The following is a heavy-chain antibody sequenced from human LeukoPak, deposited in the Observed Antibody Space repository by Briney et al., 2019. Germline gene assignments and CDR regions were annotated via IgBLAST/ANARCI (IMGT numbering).Heavy chain of an antibody. D-gene: IGHD3-3*01. J-gene: IGHJ4*02. V-gene: IGHV1-8*03. Sequence: ASVKVSCKASGYTFTIYDINWVREATGQGLEWMGWMNPNSGNTGYAQKFQGRVTITRNTYISTAYMELSSLRSEDTAVYYRARGRITIFGVVIIAGDFDYWGQGTLVTVSS. CDR2: MNPNSGNT. CDR3: ARGRITIFGVVIIAGDFDY. CDR1: GYTFTIYD.